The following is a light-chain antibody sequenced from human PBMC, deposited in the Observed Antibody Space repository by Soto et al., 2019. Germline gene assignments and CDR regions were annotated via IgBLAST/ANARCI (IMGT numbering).Light chain of an antibody. V-gene: IGKV4-1*01. CDR1: QSVLYSSNNKNY. J-gene: IGKJ5*01. CDR2: WAS. CDR3: QQYYGTPT. Sequence: DIVMTQSPDSLAVSLGERATINCKSSQSVLYSSNNKNYLAWYQQKPGQPPKLLIYWASTRESGVPDRFSGSGSETDFTLTISSLQAEDVAVYYCQQYYGTPTFGQGTRLEIK.